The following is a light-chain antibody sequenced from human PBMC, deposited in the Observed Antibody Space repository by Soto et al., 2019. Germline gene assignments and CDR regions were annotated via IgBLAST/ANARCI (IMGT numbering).Light chain of an antibody. Sequence: QSALTQPRSVSRSPGQSVTVSCTGTSSDVGGYNFVSWYQQHPGKAPKLMIYDVTERPSGVPDRFSGSKSGNTASLTISGLQAEDESDYYCCSYAGSYAVVFGGGTKLTVL. CDR1: SSDVGGYNF. J-gene: IGLJ2*01. V-gene: IGLV2-11*01. CDR2: DVT. CDR3: CSYAGSYAVV.